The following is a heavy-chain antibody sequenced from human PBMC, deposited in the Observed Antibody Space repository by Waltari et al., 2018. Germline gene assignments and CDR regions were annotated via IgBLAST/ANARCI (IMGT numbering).Heavy chain of an antibody. CDR3: ARVNSSGYYLDY. CDR2: IYYIGST. Sequence: QVQLQESGPGLVKPSETLSLTCPVSGGSISSYYWSWIRQPPGKGLEWIGYIYYIGSTNYNPAFKSRVTISVDTSKNQFSLKLSSVTAADTAVYYCARVNSSGYYLDYWGQGTLVTVSS. D-gene: IGHD3-22*01. J-gene: IGHJ4*02. V-gene: IGHV4-59*01. CDR1: GGSISSYY.